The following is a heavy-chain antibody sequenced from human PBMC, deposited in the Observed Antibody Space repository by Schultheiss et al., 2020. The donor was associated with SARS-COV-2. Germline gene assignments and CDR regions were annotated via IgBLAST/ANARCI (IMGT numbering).Heavy chain of an antibody. CDR3: ARRARYSSGWPDY. J-gene: IGHJ4*02. CDR2: ISSDGSST. D-gene: IGHD6-19*01. Sequence: GGSLRLSCAASGFTFSSYWMHWVRQVTGKGLVWVSRISSDGSSTSYADSVKGRFTISRDNAKNTLYLQMNSLRAEDTAVYYCARRARYSSGWPDYWGQGTLVTVSS. V-gene: IGHV3-74*01. CDR1: GFTFSSYW.